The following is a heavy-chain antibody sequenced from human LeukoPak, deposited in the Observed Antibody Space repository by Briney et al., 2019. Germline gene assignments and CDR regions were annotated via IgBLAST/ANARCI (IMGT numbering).Heavy chain of an antibody. D-gene: IGHD2-8*01. Sequence: SETLSLTCTVSGGSISSSSYYWGWIRQPPGKGLEWIGSIYYSGSTYYNPSLKSRVTISVDTSKNQFSLKLTSVTVADTAIYYCARSNSDADPYPTHFDDWGLGTLVTVSS. CDR2: IYYSGST. V-gene: IGHV4-39*01. CDR3: ARSNSDADPYPTHFDD. J-gene: IGHJ4*02. CDR1: GGSISSSSYY.